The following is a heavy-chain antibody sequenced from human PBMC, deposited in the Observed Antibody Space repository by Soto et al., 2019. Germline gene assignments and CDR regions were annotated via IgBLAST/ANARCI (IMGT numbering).Heavy chain of an antibody. CDR2: ISGYNGQT. Sequence: QGQLVQSAPEVRKPGASVKVSCKASGYPFSTYGISWVRQAPGQGLEWMGWISGYNGQTNYAQKFRGRVTFTTDTSATTAYRALRRLRSDDTATYFCARDGRKELWVEGLNAMDVWGQGTTVTVSS. D-gene: IGHD1-1*01. CDR3: ARDGRKELWVEGLNAMDV. CDR1: GYPFSTYG. J-gene: IGHJ6*02. V-gene: IGHV1-18*01.